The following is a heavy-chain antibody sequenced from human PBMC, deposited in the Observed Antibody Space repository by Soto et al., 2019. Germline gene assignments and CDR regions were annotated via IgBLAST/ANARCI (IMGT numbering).Heavy chain of an antibody. Sequence: PGGSLRLSCAASGFTFSDHYMDWVRQAPGKGLEWVGRIRNKANGQTTEYAASVRGRFTVSRDDLQNSLYLQMNSLSAEDTAVYYCPRDRSFHLYATDVWGQGTTVTVSS. CDR1: GFTFSDHY. V-gene: IGHV3-72*01. CDR3: PRDRSFHLYATDV. J-gene: IGHJ6*02. CDR2: IRNKANGQTT.